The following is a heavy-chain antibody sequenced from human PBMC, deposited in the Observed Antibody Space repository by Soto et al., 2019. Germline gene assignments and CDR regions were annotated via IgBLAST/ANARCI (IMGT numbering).Heavy chain of an antibody. CDR2: ISYDGSNK. Sequence: PGGSLRLSCAASGFTFSSYGMHWVRQAPGKGLEWVAVISYDGSNKYYADSVKGRFTISRDNSKNTLYLQMNSLRAEDTAVYYCAKVTTHDYDFDYWGQGTLVTVSS. J-gene: IGHJ4*02. CDR3: AKVTTHDYDFDY. CDR1: GFTFSSYG. D-gene: IGHD4-17*01. V-gene: IGHV3-30*18.